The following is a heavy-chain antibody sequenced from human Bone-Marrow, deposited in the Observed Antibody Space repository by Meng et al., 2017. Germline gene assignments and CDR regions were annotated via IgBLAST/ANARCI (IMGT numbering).Heavy chain of an antibody. D-gene: IGHD3-10*01. CDR3: VRDVSGVNDAFDL. J-gene: IGHJ3*01. CDR1: GFTFSTYN. CDR2: ISGGRSYI. V-gene: IGHV3-21*01. Sequence: GGSLRLSCAASGFTFSTYNMNWVSQAPGKGLEWVSSISGGRSYIYYADSMRGRFTISRDNAKNSLYLQMNSLRAEDTAVYYCVRDVSGVNDAFDLWGLGTMVTVSS.